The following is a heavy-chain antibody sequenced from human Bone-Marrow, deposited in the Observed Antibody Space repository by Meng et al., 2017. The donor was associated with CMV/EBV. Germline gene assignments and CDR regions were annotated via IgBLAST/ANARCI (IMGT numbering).Heavy chain of an antibody. Sequence: GESLKISCAASGFTFSTYGLHWVRQAPGKGLECVAFIQYDGSNKYYTDSVKGRFTISSDNSKNMVYLQMNSLRAEDTAVYYCAKVLGSSSSPFDYWGQGTLVTVSS. J-gene: IGHJ4*02. CDR2: IQYDGSNK. D-gene: IGHD6-6*01. CDR1: GFTFSTYG. CDR3: AKVLGSSSSPFDY. V-gene: IGHV3-30*02.